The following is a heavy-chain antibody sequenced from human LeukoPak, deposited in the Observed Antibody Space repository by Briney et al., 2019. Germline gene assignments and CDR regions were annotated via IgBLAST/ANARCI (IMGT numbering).Heavy chain of an antibody. CDR1: GFTFTAYY. V-gene: IGHV1-2*02. D-gene: IGHD2-8*02. CDR3: ASEAFCAGGSCNVQRVAS. J-gene: IGHJ4*02. CDR2: IDTNTGAT. Sequence: ASVKVSCKASGFTFTAYYIHWVRQAPGQGLEWMGWIDTNTGATKYAQKFQGRVTITRDTSTGTAYMELSSLISGDTALYYCASEAFCAGGSCNVQRVASWGPGTLVTVSS.